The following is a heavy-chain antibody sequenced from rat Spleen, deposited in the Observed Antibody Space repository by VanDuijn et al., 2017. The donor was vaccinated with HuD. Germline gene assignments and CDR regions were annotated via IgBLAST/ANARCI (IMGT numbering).Heavy chain of an antibody. D-gene: IGHD1-10*01. CDR1: GFTFNNYW. Sequence: EVQLVESGGGLVQPGRSLKLSCVASGFTFNNYWMTWIRQAPGKGLEWVTSITNIAGGTYYPDSVKGRFTISRDNAKNTLFLQMDNLRSEDTATYYCVKDRGEYNNLFDYWGQGVMVTVSS. CDR2: ITNIAGGT. V-gene: IGHV5-31*01. CDR3: VKDRGEYNNLFDY. J-gene: IGHJ2*01.